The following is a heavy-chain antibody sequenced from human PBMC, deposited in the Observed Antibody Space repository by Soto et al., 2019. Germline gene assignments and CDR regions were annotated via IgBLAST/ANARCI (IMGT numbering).Heavy chain of an antibody. D-gene: IGHD4-4*01. CDR3: ARALGDGGWASNYFDT. J-gene: IGHJ5*02. Sequence: QVQLQESGPGLVKPSQTLSLTCTVSGGSISSDEYYWSWIRQTPGKGLEWIGYIYASGSTYYNPSLEGRVISAVRTPKEXFSLKLSSVTAADTAVYYCARALGDGGWASNYFDTWGQGTLVTVSS. V-gene: IGHV4-30-4*01. CDR2: IYASGST. CDR1: GGSISSDEYY.